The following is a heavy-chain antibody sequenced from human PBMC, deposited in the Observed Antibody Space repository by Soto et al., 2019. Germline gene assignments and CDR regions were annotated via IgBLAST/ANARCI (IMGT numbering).Heavy chain of an antibody. Sequence: SETLSLTCGVSGYSISSGYYWGWIRQPPGKGLEWIGSIYHRGSIYYNPSLKSRVTISVDTSKNQFSLKLSSVIAADTAVYYCAKISYSSSERDCWGQGTLVTVSS. CDR3: AKISYSSSERDC. J-gene: IGHJ4*02. CDR1: GYSISSGYY. CDR2: IYHRGSI. D-gene: IGHD6-6*01. V-gene: IGHV4-38-2*01.